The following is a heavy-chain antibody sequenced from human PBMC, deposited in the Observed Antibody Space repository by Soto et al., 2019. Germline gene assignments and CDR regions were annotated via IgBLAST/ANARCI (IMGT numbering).Heavy chain of an antibody. CDR3: AREKGYISGPKNFDY. CDR1: GASISSGDYF. Sequence: SETLSLTCTVSGASISSGDYFWSWIRQSPGKGLEWIGYIYDSGSSYYNPSLKSRVTMSVDTSKNQFSLKLSSVTAADTAVYYCAREKGYISGPKNFDYWGQGTLVTVSS. CDR2: IYDSGSS. V-gene: IGHV4-30-4*01. D-gene: IGHD5-12*01. J-gene: IGHJ4*02.